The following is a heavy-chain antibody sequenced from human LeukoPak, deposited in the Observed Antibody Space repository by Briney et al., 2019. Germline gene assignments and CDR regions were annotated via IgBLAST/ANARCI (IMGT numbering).Heavy chain of an antibody. CDR1: GYTFTGYY. J-gene: IGHJ5*02. Sequence: ASVKVSCKASGYTFTGYYMHWVRQAPGQGLEWMGWINPNSGGTNYAQKFQGRGTMTRDTSISTAYMELSRLRSDDTAVYYCARAPETYYYGSGSYLNWFDPWGQGTLVTVSS. D-gene: IGHD3-10*01. CDR3: ARAPETYYYGSGSYLNWFDP. CDR2: INPNSGGT. V-gene: IGHV1-2*02.